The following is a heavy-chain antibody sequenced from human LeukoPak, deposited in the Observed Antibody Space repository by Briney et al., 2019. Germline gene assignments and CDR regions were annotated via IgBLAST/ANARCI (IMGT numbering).Heavy chain of an antibody. CDR2: IYYSGST. Sequence: PSETLSLTCTVSGGSISSYYWSWIRQPAGKGLEWIGYIYYSGSTNYNPSLKSRVTISVDTSKNQFSLKLSSVTAADTAVYYCARHRMGLLWFGELSYYFDYWGQGTLVTVSS. CDR3: ARHRMGLLWFGELSYYFDY. D-gene: IGHD3-10*01. J-gene: IGHJ4*02. CDR1: GGSISSYY. V-gene: IGHV4-59*08.